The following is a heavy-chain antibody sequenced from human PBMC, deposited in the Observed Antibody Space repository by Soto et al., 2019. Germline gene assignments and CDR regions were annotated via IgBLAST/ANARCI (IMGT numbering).Heavy chain of an antibody. Sequence: ASVKVSCKASGYTFTSYGLSWVRQAPGQGLEWMGRISAYNYNTNYAQKLHGRVTMTTDTSTSTAYMELRSMRSNDTAVYYCARVVGALGHWVDLWGQGTLGTISS. J-gene: IGHJ5*02. CDR3: ARVVGALGHWVDL. CDR2: ISAYNYNT. V-gene: IGHV1-18*01. D-gene: IGHD1-26*01. CDR1: GYTFTSYG.